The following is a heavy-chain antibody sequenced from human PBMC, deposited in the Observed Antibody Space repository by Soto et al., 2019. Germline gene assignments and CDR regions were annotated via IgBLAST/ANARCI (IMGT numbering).Heavy chain of an antibody. D-gene: IGHD2-15*01. CDR3: ARALGYSSGGSCSDY. V-gene: IGHV3-7*03. CDR2: IKQDRSEK. Sequence: PGGSLRLSCAASGFTFSGYWMSWVRQAPGKGLEWVANIKQDRSEKYYVDSVKGRFTISRDNAKNSLYLQMNRLSAEDKAVYYCARALGYSSGGSCSDYWGQGTLVTVSS. J-gene: IGHJ4*02. CDR1: GFTFSGYW.